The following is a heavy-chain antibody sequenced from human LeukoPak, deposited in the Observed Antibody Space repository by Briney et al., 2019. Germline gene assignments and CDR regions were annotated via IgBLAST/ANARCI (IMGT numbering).Heavy chain of an antibody. D-gene: IGHD3-22*01. Sequence: GGSLRLSCAASGFTFSSYWMHWVRQVPGKGLVWVSRINRDGSSTSYADSVKGRFTISRDSAKNTLYLQMNSLTAEDTAVYYCARDLKYYDSTGFFHDDAFDMWGHGTMVTVSS. CDR2: INRDGSST. CDR3: ARDLKYYDSTGFFHDDAFDM. V-gene: IGHV3-74*01. CDR1: GFTFSSYW. J-gene: IGHJ3*02.